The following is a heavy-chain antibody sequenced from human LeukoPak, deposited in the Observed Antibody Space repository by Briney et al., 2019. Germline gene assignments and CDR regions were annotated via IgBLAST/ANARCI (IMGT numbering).Heavy chain of an antibody. V-gene: IGHV1-69*13. CDR3: AMSVEMPPIPSFDY. J-gene: IGHJ4*02. CDR2: IIPIFGTA. D-gene: IGHD5-24*01. Sequence: SVKVSCTASGGTFSSYAISWVRQAPGQGLEWMGGIIPIFGTANYAQKFQGRVTITADESTSTAYMELSSLRSEDTAVYYCAMSVEMPPIPSFDYWGQGTLVTVSS. CDR1: GGTFSSYA.